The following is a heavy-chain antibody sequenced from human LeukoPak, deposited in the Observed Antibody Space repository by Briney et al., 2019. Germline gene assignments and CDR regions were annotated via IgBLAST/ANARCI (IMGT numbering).Heavy chain of an antibody. CDR2: IYYSGGT. D-gene: IGHD6-13*01. J-gene: IGHJ4*02. V-gene: IGHV4-39*01. CDR1: GGSISSSSYY. CDR3: ARAAKYSRLDY. Sequence: KTSETLSLTCTVSGGSISSSSYYWGWIRQPPGKGLEWIGSIYYSGGTYYNPSLKSRVTISVDTSKNQFSLKLSSVTAADTAVYYCARAAKYSRLDYWGQGTLVTVSS.